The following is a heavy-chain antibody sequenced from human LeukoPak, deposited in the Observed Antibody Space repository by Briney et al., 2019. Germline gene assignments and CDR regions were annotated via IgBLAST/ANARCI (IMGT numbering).Heavy chain of an antibody. CDR2: IYHSGST. V-gene: IGHV4-30-2*01. D-gene: IGHD6-13*01. CDR3: ARVIGSSPWFDY. Sequence: PSQTLSLTCTVSGGSISSGGYYWSWIRQPPGKGLEWIGYIYHSGSTYYNPSLKSRVTISVDRSKNQFSLKLSSVTAADTAVYYCARVIGSSPWFDYWGQGTLVTVSS. CDR1: GGSISSGGYY. J-gene: IGHJ4*02.